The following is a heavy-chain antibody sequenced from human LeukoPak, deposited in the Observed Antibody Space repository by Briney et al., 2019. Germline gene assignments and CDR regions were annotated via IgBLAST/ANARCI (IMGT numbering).Heavy chain of an antibody. CDR1: GGSISSYY. D-gene: IGHD3-3*01. CDR2: IYYSGST. Sequence: SDTLSLTCTLSGGSISSYYWSWIRHPPGKGLEWIGYIYYSGSTKYKPSLKSRVTISVDTSKNQFSLKLSSVTAADTAVYYCARGRFLDAFDIWGQGTMVTVSS. V-gene: IGHV4-59*07. J-gene: IGHJ3*02. CDR3: ARGRFLDAFDI.